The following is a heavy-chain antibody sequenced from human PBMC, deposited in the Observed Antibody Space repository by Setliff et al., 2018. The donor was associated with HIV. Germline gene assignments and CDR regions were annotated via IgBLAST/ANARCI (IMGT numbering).Heavy chain of an antibody. Sequence: GASVKVSCKASGYTFTTYGISWVRQAPGHGLEWMGWISPNFGHTKYAQRFLDRVTMTIDTATSRAYMELRSLRSDDTAVYYCARGGSIVGASLYYFDYWGQGTLVTVSS. CDR1: GYTFTTYG. CDR2: ISPNFGHT. J-gene: IGHJ4*02. D-gene: IGHD1-26*01. V-gene: IGHV1-18*01. CDR3: ARGGSIVGASLYYFDY.